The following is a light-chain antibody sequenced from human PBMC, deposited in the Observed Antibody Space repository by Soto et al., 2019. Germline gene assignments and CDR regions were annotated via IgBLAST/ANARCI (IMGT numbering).Light chain of an antibody. V-gene: IGLV2-8*01. CDR3: SSYAGSSTSYV. Sequence: QSALTQPPSASGSPGQSVTISCTGTSSDVGGYNYVSWYQQHPGKARKLMIYEVSKRPSGVPDRFSGSKSGNTASLTVSGLQAEDEADYYCSSYAGSSTSYVFGTGTKLTVL. CDR2: EVS. J-gene: IGLJ1*01. CDR1: SSDVGGYNY.